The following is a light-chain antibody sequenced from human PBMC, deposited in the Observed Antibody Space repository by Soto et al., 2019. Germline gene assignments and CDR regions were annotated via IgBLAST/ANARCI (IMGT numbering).Light chain of an antibody. CDR3: QQIYSATLT. Sequence: DIQITQSPSSLSASVGDIVTITCRASQSITTYLTWYRQKPGKAPKLIIYAASSLQSGVPSRFSGSGSETEFTLSISSLKPEDFATYFCQQIYSATLTFGGGTKVDIK. CDR1: QSITTY. V-gene: IGKV1-39*01. CDR2: AAS. J-gene: IGKJ4*01.